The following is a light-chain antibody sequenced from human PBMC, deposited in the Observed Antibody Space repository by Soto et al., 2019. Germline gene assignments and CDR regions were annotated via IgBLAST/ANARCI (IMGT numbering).Light chain of an antibody. Sequence: DIQMTQSPSTLSASVGDRVTITCRASQSISNWLAWYQQKPGKAPKLLIYDASTLESGVPSRFSGSGAGTEFTLTISSLQPDDFSIYYCQLYNEYLTCGGGTKVEIK. J-gene: IGKJ4*02. CDR2: DAS. CDR1: QSISNW. V-gene: IGKV1-5*01. CDR3: QLYNEYLT.